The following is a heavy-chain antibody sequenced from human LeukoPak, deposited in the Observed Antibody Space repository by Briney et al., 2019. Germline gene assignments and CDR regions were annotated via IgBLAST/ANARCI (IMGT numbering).Heavy chain of an antibody. CDR3: AKDSDYFGSGSYYNFWDV. Sequence: GGSLRLSCEASGFSFDDFDMHWVRHAPGKGLEWVLRIGWNGRSIHYADSVKGRFTISRDNAKNSLYLQMNSLRAEDTALYYCAKDSDYFGSGSYYNFWDVWGQGTTVIVSS. CDR2: IGWNGRSI. D-gene: IGHD3-10*01. CDR1: GFSFDDFD. J-gene: IGHJ6*02. V-gene: IGHV3-9*01.